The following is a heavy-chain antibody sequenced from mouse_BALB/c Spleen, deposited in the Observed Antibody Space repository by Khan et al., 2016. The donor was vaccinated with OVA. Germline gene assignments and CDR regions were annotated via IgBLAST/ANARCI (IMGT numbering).Heavy chain of an antibody. Sequence: EVQLQESGSGLVKPSQSLSLTCTVTGYSITSDYAWNWIRQFPRKKLEWMGYISYSGSTSYNPSFKSRISITRDTSKNQFFLQFNSVTTEDTATYFCARSVYEAWFAYWGQGTLVTVSA. CDR1: GYSITSDYA. V-gene: IGHV3-2*02. CDR2: ISYSGST. CDR3: ARSVYEAWFAY. D-gene: IGHD2-14*01. J-gene: IGHJ3*01.